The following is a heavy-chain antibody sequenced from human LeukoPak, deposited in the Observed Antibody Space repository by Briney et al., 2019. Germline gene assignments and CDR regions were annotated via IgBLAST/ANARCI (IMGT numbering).Heavy chain of an antibody. CDR3: ARRSVTTFDY. D-gene: IGHD4-17*01. J-gene: IGHJ4*02. Sequence: GGSLRLSCAASGFTFSAYAMSWVRQAPGKGLEWVTAISGSGASTYYADSVKGRFTISRDNSKNTLYLQMSSLRADDTAVYYCARRSVTTFDYWGQGTLVTVSS. CDR1: GFTFSAYA. CDR2: ISGSGAST. V-gene: IGHV3-23*01.